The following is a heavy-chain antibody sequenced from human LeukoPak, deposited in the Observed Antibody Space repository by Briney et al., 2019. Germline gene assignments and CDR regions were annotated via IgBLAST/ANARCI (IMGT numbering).Heavy chain of an antibody. CDR1: GYTFPGYW. V-gene: IGHV5-51*01. CDR3: ARRRYCDSTRCQRFDS. D-gene: IGHD2-2*01. CDR2: MYPGNSET. Sequence: GDSLKISCQGAGYTFPGYWVAWVRHMPAKGLEWMGIMYPGNSETTYTPSAQGHVTISVDKSITTAYLQWSSLKASDTAMYYRARRRYCDSTRCQRFDSWGQGTLVTVSS. J-gene: IGHJ4*02.